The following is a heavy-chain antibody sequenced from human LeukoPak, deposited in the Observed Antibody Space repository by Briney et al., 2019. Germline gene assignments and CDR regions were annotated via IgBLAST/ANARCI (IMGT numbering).Heavy chain of an antibody. Sequence: PGGSLRLSCAASGFTFSSYAMSWVRQAPGKGLEWVSAISGSGGSTYYADSVKGRFTIARDNSKNTLYLQMNSLRAEDTAVYYCAKRYGSGSYGYFDYWGQGTLVTVSS. CDR2: ISGSGGST. CDR1: GFTFSSYA. D-gene: IGHD3-10*01. J-gene: IGHJ4*02. CDR3: AKRYGSGSYGYFDY. V-gene: IGHV3-23*01.